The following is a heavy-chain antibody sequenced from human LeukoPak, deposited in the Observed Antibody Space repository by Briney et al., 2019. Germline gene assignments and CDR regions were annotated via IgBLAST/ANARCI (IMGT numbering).Heavy chain of an antibody. CDR1: GFTFRNYV. Sequence: GGSLRLSCAAYGFTFRNYVIHWVRQAPGKGLEWVALPSSDLNVKLYADSVKGRFTISRDNSRSTLYLQMNSLRPEDTAIYYCAREGYYGSGSPPSLYFDYWGQGTLVTVSS. CDR3: AREGYYGSGSPPSLYFDY. CDR2: PSSDLNVK. J-gene: IGHJ4*02. D-gene: IGHD3-10*01. V-gene: IGHV3-30-3*01.